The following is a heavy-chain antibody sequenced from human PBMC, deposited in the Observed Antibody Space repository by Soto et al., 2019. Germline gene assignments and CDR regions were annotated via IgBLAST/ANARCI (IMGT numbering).Heavy chain of an antibody. D-gene: IGHD3-10*01. CDR2: INSFSGDP. CDR1: GNSRTISF. CDR3: AGGGSYYDL. J-gene: IGHJ5*02. V-gene: IGHV1-2*02. Sequence: QAQLVQSGAEVKQPGASVRVSCKASGNSRTISFTHWLRQARGQGLEWMGWINSFSGDPYYAHRFQGRVTMTRDTSTTTDFMELRGLRSDDTAVYFCAGGGSYYDLWGQGTRVTVSS.